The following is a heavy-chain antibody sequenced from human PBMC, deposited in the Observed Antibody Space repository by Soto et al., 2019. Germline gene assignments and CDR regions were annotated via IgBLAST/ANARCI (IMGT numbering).Heavy chain of an antibody. J-gene: IGHJ6*02. Sequence: LGESLKISCKVSGYSFTSYWIGWVRQMPGKGLEWMGIIYPGDSDTRYSPSFQGQVTISADKSISTAYLQWSSLKASDTAMYYCARAGYYDFWSGFPRGGMDVWGQGTTVTVSS. CDR3: ARAGYYDFWSGFPRGGMDV. D-gene: IGHD3-3*01. CDR1: GYSFTSYW. CDR2: IYPGDSDT. V-gene: IGHV5-51*01.